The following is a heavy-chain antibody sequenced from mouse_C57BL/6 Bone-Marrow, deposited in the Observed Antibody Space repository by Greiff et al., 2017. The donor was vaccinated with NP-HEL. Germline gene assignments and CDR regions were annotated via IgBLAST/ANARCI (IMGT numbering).Heavy chain of an antibody. Sequence: EVKLEESGEGLVKPGGSLKLSCAASGFTFSSYAMSWVRQTPEKRLEWVAYISSGGAYIYYADTVKGRFTISRDNARKTLYLQMSSLKSEDTAMYYCTRGGYRLDAMDYWGQGTSVTVSS. CDR3: TRGGYRLDAMDY. J-gene: IGHJ4*01. V-gene: IGHV5-9-1*02. D-gene: IGHD2-14*01. CDR2: ISSGGAYI. CDR1: GFTFSSYA.